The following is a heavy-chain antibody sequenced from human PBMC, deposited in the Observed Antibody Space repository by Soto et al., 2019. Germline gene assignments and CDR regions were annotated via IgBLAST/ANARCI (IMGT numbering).Heavy chain of an antibody. CDR1: GYTFTSYG. D-gene: IGHD3-9*01. CDR2: ISAYNGNT. V-gene: IGHV1-18*01. J-gene: IGHJ4*02. CDR3: ARARVLRYFDWLWDFDY. Sequence: ASVKVSCKASGYTFTSYGISWVRQAPGQGLEWMGWISAYNGNTNYAQKLQGRVTMTTDTSTNTAYMELRSLRSDDTAVYYCARARVLRYFDWLWDFDYWGQGTLVTVSS.